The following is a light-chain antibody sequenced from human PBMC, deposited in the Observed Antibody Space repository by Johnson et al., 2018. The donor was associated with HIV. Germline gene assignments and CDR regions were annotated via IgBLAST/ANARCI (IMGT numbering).Light chain of an antibody. CDR1: SSNIENYF. J-gene: IGLJ1*01. Sequence: QFVLTQPPSVSAAPGQRVNISCSGHSSNIENYFVSWYQQLPGTAPKLLIYDNNKRPSGIPGRFSGSKSGPSATLGITGLQTGDEADYYCGTWDSSLTSYVFGAGTKVTVL. CDR3: GTWDSSLTSYV. CDR2: DNN. V-gene: IGLV1-51*01.